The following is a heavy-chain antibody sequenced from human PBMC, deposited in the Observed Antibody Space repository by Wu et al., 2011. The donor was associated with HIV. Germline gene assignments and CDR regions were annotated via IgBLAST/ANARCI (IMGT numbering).Heavy chain of an antibody. CDR2: FDPEDGKT. D-gene: IGHD3-3*01. V-gene: IGHV1-24*01. CDR1: GYTLSELS. J-gene: IGHJ6*03. Sequence: QVHLVQSGAEVKKPGASVKVSCKVVGYTLSELSIHWVRQAPGKGLEWMGGFDPEDGKTLYEQRFQGRVNMSEDTSIDTAYVELGGLRSEDTAVYYCATGVGSSGGDFWSGYYKGGYYMDVWGKWDHGHRLL. CDR3: ATGVGSSGGDFWSGYYKGGYYMDV.